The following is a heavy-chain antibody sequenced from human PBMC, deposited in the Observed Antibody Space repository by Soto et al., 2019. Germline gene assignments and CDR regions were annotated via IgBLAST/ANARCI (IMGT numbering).Heavy chain of an antibody. V-gene: IGHV1-46*01. CDR1: GYTFTSHY. Sequence: ASVKVSCKASGYTFTSHYIHWVRQAPGQGLEWMGIINPSGGSATYAQKFQGRVVMTRDTSTSTVDMELSSLRSEDAAVYYCARAPPDCSTGACYPYWFDPWGQGTQVTVSS. J-gene: IGHJ5*02. CDR2: INPSGGSA. D-gene: IGHD2-8*01. CDR3: ARAPPDCSTGACYPYWFDP.